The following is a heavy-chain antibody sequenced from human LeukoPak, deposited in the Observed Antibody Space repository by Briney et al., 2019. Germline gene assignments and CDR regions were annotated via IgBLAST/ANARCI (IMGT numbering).Heavy chain of an antibody. CDR3: ASLNKDGYNFLDY. D-gene: IGHD5-24*01. CDR2: IYYTGST. J-gene: IGHJ4*02. Sequence: SETLSLTCTVSGASMSSYYWSWIRQPPGKGLEWIGYIYYTGSTNYNPSLKSRVTISVDTSKNQFSLKLFSVTAADTAVYYCASLNKDGYNFLDYWGQGTLVTVSS. V-gene: IGHV4-59*08. CDR1: GASMSSYY.